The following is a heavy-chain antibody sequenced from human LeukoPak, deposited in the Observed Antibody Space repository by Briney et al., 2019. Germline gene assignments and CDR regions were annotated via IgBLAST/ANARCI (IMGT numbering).Heavy chain of an antibody. Sequence: QAGGSLRLSCAGSGFTFRSYAMSWVRQAPGKGLEWVSAITSSGGSTYYADSVKGRFTISRDNSKSTLYLQMNSLRAEDTAVYYCARDHPTFGVVSIFDYWGQGTLVSVSS. CDR1: GFTFRSYA. D-gene: IGHD3-3*01. CDR2: ITSSGGST. CDR3: ARDHPTFGVVSIFDY. J-gene: IGHJ4*02. V-gene: IGHV3-23*01.